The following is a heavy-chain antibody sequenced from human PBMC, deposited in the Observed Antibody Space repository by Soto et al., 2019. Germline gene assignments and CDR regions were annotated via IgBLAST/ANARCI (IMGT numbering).Heavy chain of an antibody. J-gene: IGHJ6*02. CDR2: IGSAGDS. V-gene: IGHV3-13*01. Sequence: GGSLRLSCAASGYTFRSYDMHWVRQVTGKGLEWVSVIGSAGDSNYAPSVKGRFAISRENAKNSLYLQMNSLRAGDTAVYYCARGSKGTYGMDVWGQGTTVTVSS. CDR3: ARGSKGTYGMDV. D-gene: IGHD3-10*01. CDR1: GYTFRSYD.